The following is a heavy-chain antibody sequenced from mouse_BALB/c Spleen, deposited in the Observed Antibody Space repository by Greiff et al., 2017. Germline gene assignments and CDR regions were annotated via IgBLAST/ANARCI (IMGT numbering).Heavy chain of an antibody. CDR2: IDPANGNT. V-gene: IGHV14-3*02. CDR3: ARDYGSSFYAMDY. Sequence: EGQLQESGAELVKPGASVKLSCTASGFNIKDTYMHWVKQRPEQGLEWIGRIDPANGNTKYDPKFQGKATITADTSSNTAYLQLSSLTSEDTAVYYCARDYGSSFYAMDYWGQGTSVTVSS. CDR1: GFNIKDTY. D-gene: IGHD1-1*01. J-gene: IGHJ4*01.